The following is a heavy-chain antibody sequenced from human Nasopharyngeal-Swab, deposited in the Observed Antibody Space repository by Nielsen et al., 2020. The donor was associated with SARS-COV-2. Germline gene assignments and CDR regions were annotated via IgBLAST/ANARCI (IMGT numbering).Heavy chain of an antibody. CDR1: GFTFDDYA. Sequence: SLKISCAASGFTFDDYAMHWVRQAPGKGLEWVSGISWNSGSIGYADSVKGRFTISRDNAKNSLYLQMNSLRAEDTAVYYCARLSGSSWDFDLWGRGTLVTVSS. V-gene: IGHV3-9*01. CDR3: ARLSGSSWDFDL. CDR2: ISWNSGSI. J-gene: IGHJ2*01. D-gene: IGHD6-13*01.